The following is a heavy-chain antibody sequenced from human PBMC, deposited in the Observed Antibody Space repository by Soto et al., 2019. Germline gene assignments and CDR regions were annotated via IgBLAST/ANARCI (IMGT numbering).Heavy chain of an antibody. CDR3: ARGESSGPAYYYYGMDV. D-gene: IGHD6-19*01. Sequence: ASVKVSCKASGGTFSSYAISWVRQAPGQGLEWMGGIIPIFGTANYAQKFQGRVTITADESTSTAYMELSSLRSEDTAVYYCARGESSGPAYYYYGMDVWGQGTTVTVSS. J-gene: IGHJ6*02. CDR1: GGTFSSYA. CDR2: IIPIFGTA. V-gene: IGHV1-69*13.